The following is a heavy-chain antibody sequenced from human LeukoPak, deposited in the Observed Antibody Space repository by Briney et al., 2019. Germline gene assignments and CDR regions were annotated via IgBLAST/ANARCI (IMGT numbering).Heavy chain of an antibody. V-gene: IGHV4-31*03. J-gene: IGHJ6*03. CDR2: IYYSGST. CDR1: GGSISSGGYY. CDR3: AGVGGYDFWSGYLSYYYYYMDV. Sequence: SQTLSLTCTVSGGSISSGGYYWSWIRQHPGKGLEWIGYIYYSGSTYYNPSLKSRVTISVDTSKNQFSLKLSSVTAADTAVYYCAGVGGYDFWSGYLSYYYYYMDVWGKGTTVTVSS. D-gene: IGHD3-3*01.